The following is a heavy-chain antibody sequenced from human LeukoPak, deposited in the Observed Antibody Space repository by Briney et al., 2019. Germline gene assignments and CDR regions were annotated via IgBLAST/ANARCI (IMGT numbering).Heavy chain of an antibody. D-gene: IGHD4-17*01. V-gene: IGHV4-59*08. CDR2: IYYSGST. CDR1: GGSISSYY. J-gene: IGHJ2*01. CDR3: AKTTVTSSYWYFDL. Sequence: PSESLSLTCTASGGSISSYYWSWIRQPPGKGLEWVGYIYYSGSTNYNPSLKSRVTISVDTSKNQFSLKLSSVTAADTAVYYCAKTTVTSSYWYFDLWGRGTLVTVSS.